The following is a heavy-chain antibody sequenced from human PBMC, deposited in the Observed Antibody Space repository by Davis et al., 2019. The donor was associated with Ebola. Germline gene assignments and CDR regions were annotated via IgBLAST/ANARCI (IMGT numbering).Heavy chain of an antibody. CDR2: IIPILGIA. D-gene: IGHD3-16*01. Sequence: SVKVSCKASGYTFTSYGISWVRQAPGQGFEWMGRIIPILGIANYAQKFQGRVTITADESTSTAYMELSSLRSEDTAVYYCARDKTSYVYYYYGMDVWGQGTTVTVSS. CDR1: GYTFTSYG. V-gene: IGHV1-69*10. CDR3: ARDKTSYVYYYYGMDV. J-gene: IGHJ6*02.